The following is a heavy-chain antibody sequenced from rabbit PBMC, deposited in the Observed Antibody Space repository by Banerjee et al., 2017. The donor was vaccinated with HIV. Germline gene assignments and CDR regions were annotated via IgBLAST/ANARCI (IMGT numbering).Heavy chain of an antibody. J-gene: IGHJ4*01. CDR3: ARDLAGVIGWNFNL. Sequence: QEQLVESGGGLVQPEGSLTLTCSASGFSFSRNYRMCWVRQAPGKGLEWIARIDTGSSGNTYYASWAKGRFTISKTSSTTVTLQMTSLTAADTATYLCARDLAGVIGWNFNLWGPGTLGTVS. CDR2: IDTGSSGNT. CDR1: GFSFSRNYR. D-gene: IGHD4-1*01. V-gene: IGHV1S45*01.